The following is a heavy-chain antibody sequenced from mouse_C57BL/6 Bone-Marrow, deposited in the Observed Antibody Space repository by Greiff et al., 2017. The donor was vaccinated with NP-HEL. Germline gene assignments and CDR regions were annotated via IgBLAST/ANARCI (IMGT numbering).Heavy chain of an antibody. J-gene: IGHJ3*01. CDR2: IYPRSGNT. CDR1: GYTFTSYG. V-gene: IGHV1-81*01. Sequence: VQVVESGAELARPGASVKLSCKASGYTFTSYGISWVKQRTGQGLEWIGEIYPRSGNTYYNEKFKGKATLTADKSSSTAYMELRSLTSEDSAVYFCARSTMTLAYWGQGTLVTVSA. D-gene: IGHD2-4*01. CDR3: ARSTMTLAY.